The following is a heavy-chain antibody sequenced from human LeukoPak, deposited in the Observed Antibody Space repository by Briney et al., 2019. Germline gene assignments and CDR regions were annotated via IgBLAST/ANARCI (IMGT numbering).Heavy chain of an antibody. CDR1: GGSFSGYY. CDR2: IYTSGST. CDR3: ARSMVRGVITTSYFDY. J-gene: IGHJ4*02. V-gene: IGHV4-59*10. Sequence: SETLSLTCAVYGGSFSGYYWSWIRQPAGKGLEWIGRIYTSGSTNYNPSLKSRVTMSVDTSKNQFSLKLSSVTAADTAVYYCARSMVRGVITTSYFDYWGQGTLVTVSS. D-gene: IGHD3-10*01.